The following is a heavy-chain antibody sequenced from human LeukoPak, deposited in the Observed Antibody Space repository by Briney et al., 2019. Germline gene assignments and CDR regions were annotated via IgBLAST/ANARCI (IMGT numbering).Heavy chain of an antibody. CDR2: IYPGDSDT. J-gene: IGHJ6*03. Sequence: GESLKISCKASGYRFTNYWIGWVRQMPRKGLEWVGIIYPGDSDTRYSPSFQGQVTISADKSINTAYLQWSSLQASDTAMYYCARHRGPHVPMSYYYYMDVWGKGTTVTVSS. V-gene: IGHV5-51*01. D-gene: IGHD3-10*01. CDR1: GYRFTNYW. CDR3: ARHRGPHVPMSYYYYMDV.